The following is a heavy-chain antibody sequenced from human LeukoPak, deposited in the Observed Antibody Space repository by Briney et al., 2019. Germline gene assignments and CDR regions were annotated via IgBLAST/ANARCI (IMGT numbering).Heavy chain of an antibody. Sequence: RASVKVSCKASGYTFTSYYMHWARQAPGQGLEWMGIINPSGGSTSYAQKFPGRVTMTRDTSTSTVYMELSSLRSEDTAVYYCARDTNPSSSSGYYGSGSYYNPLDYWGQGTLVTVSS. CDR1: GYTFTSYY. D-gene: IGHD3-10*01. J-gene: IGHJ4*02. CDR3: ARDTNPSSSSGYYGSGSYYNPLDY. CDR2: INPSGGST. V-gene: IGHV1-46*03.